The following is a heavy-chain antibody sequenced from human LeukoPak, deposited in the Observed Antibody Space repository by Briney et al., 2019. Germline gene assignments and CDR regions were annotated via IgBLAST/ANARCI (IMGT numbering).Heavy chain of an antibody. J-gene: IGHJ4*02. CDR1: GFTFSSYA. CDR2: ISSNGGST. V-gene: IGHV3-64*01. CDR3: AVKPGLERYSSSWYEPDY. Sequence: PGGSLRLSCAASGFTFSSYAMHWVRQAPGKGLEYVSAISSNGGSTYYANSVKGRFTISRDNSKNTLYLQMGSLRSDDTAVYYCAVKPGLERYSSSWYEPDYWGQGTLVTVSS. D-gene: IGHD6-13*01.